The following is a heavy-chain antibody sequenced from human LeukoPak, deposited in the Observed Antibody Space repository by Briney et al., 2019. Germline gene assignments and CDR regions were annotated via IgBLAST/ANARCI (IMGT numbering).Heavy chain of an antibody. CDR1: GYTFTSYY. V-gene: IGHV1-46*01. J-gene: IGHJ6*03. CDR2: INPSGGST. D-gene: IGHD3-3*01. Sequence: ASVKVSCKASGYTFTSYYMHWVRQAPGQGLEWMGIINPSGGSTSYAQKFQGRVTMTRDMSTSTVYMELSSLRSEDTAVYYCARDPVRSYYDFWSGSRPTMDVWGKGTTVTVSS. CDR3: ARDPVRSYYDFWSGSRPTMDV.